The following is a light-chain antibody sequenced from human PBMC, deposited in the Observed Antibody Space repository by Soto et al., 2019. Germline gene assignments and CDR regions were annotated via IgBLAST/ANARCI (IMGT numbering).Light chain of an antibody. Sequence: EIVLTQSPGTLSLSPGERVNLSCRASQNVYINSLAWYQQKPGQTPRLLLYGASTRAAAVPDRFSGSGSGTDFALSIDGLEPEDFAIYYCQQYGVSPLTFGPGTRVD. CDR1: QNVYINS. CDR2: GAS. CDR3: QQYGVSPLT. V-gene: IGKV3-20*01. J-gene: IGKJ3*01.